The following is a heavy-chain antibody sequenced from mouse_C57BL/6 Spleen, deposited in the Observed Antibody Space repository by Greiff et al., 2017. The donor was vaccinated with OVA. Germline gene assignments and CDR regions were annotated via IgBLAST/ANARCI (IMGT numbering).Heavy chain of an antibody. Sequence: QVQLQQPGAELVRPGSSVKLSCKASGYTFTSSWMDWVKQRPGQGLEWIGNIYPSDSETHYNQKFKDKATLTVDKSSSTAYMQLSSLTSEDSAVYYCARTTVVAPLAMDYWGQGTSVTVSS. CDR2: IYPSDSET. D-gene: IGHD1-1*01. V-gene: IGHV1-61*01. CDR3: ARTTVVAPLAMDY. J-gene: IGHJ4*01. CDR1: GYTFTSSW.